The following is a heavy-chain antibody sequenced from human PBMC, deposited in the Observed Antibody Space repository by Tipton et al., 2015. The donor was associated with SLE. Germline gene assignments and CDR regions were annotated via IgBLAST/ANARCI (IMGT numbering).Heavy chain of an antibody. Sequence: TLSLTCTVSGGSISSSSYYWGWIRQPPGKGLEWIGSIYYSGSTYYNPSLKSRVTISVDTSKNQFSLKLSSVTAADTAVYYCARVRRGHGGNSDFDYWGQGTLVTVSP. J-gene: IGHJ4*02. D-gene: IGHD4-23*01. CDR2: IYYSGST. CDR1: GGSISSSSYY. CDR3: ARVRRGHGGNSDFDY. V-gene: IGHV4-39*07.